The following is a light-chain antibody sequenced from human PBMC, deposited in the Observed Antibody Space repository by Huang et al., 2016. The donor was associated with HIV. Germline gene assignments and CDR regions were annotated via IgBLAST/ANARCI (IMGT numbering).Light chain of an antibody. V-gene: IGKV3-20*01. Sequence: EIVLTQSSGTLPLSPGERATLSCRASQSISSNYFAWYRQKPGQAPRLLIYGASTRAASIPQRFSGSGSETDFTLTVSRLEPEDFAVYYCQQCGSSPLTFGGGTKVEIK. CDR2: GAS. CDR1: QSISSNY. J-gene: IGKJ4*01. CDR3: QQCGSSPLT.